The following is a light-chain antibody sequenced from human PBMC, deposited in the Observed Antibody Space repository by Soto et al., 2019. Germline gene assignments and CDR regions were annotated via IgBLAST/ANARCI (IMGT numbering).Light chain of an antibody. Sequence: QSALTQTASVSGSPGQSITISCTGTSGDGGSNKFVSWYQQHPGKAPKLMIYEGSKRPSGVSNRFSGSKSGNTASLTISGLQAEDEADYYCCSYAGSVVFGGGTKLTVL. J-gene: IGLJ2*01. CDR3: CSYAGSVV. CDR2: EGS. V-gene: IGLV2-23*01. CDR1: SGDGGSNKF.